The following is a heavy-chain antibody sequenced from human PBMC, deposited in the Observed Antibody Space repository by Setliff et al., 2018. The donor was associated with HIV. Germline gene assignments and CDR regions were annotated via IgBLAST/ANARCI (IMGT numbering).Heavy chain of an antibody. CDR2: ISASNGNT. D-gene: IGHD6-19*01. CDR3: AGDGSLYRSGWYFDY. J-gene: IGHJ4*01. CDR1: GYTFTSYG. V-gene: IGHV1-18*01. Sequence: ASVKVSCKASGYTFTSYGISWVRQAPVQGLEWMGWISASNGNTNYAQRIQGRVTMTTDTSTSAAYMELRSLRSDDTAVDYCAGDGSLYRSGWYFDYWGHGTLVTVSS.